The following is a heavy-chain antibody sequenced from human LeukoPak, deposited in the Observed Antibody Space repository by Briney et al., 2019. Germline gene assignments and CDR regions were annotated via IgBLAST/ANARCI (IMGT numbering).Heavy chain of an antibody. J-gene: IGHJ2*01. CDR2: ISSTGST. Sequence: PSETLSLTCTVSGGSISSRGYSWGWLRQPPGKGLEWVGSISSTGSTYYNPSLKSRVTISVDTSKNQFSLELSFVTASDTAVYYCARVLEGSSGQHWYFDLWGRGTLVTVSS. D-gene: IGHD6-19*01. V-gene: IGHV4-39*01. CDR3: ARVLEGSSGQHWYFDL. CDR1: GGSISSRGYS.